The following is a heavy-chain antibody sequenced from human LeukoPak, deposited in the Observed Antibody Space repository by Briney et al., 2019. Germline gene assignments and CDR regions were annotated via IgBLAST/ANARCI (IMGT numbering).Heavy chain of an antibody. J-gene: IGHJ5*02. V-gene: IGHV3-23*01. CDR3: AKDRNYFGSGPNNWFDP. D-gene: IGHD3-10*01. Sequence: HTGGSLRLSCAASGFTFSSYAMSWVRQAPGKGLEWVSAISGSGGSTYYADSVKGRFTISRDNSKNTLYLQMNSLRAEDTAVYYCAKDRNYFGSGPNNWFDPWGQGTLVTVSS. CDR2: ISGSGGST. CDR1: GFTFSSYA.